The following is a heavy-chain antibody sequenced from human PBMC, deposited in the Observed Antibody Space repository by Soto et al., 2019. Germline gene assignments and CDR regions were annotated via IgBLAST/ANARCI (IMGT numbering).Heavy chain of an antibody. CDR2: VVTTGDP. CDR3: TRGVMYNSSGTDFEY. Sequence: EVQLVESGGGLVHPGGSLRLSCAASGFTVRYYDMHWVRQVTGKGLEWVSAVVTTGDPYYPGSVKGRFTVSRDIAKNTVYLPLNSLRAGDTAIYYCTRGVMYNSSGTDFEYWGQGTLVTVSS. CDR1: GFTVRYYD. J-gene: IGHJ4*02. V-gene: IGHV3-13*05. D-gene: IGHD3-22*01.